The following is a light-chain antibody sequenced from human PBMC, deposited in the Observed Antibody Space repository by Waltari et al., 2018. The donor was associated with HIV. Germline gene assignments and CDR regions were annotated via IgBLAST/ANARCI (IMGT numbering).Light chain of an antibody. Sequence: EIVLTQSPAALSFSPGERALLSCRASQSVSNYLAWYQQKPGQAPRLLIFDASKRATGIPARFSGSGSGTDFTLTISSLEPEDFALYYCQQRADWPITFGQGTRLDIK. CDR2: DAS. J-gene: IGKJ5*01. CDR3: QQRADWPIT. CDR1: QSVSNY. V-gene: IGKV3-11*01.